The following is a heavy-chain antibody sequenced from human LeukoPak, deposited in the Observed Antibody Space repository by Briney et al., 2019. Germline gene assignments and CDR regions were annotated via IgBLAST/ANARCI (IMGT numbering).Heavy chain of an antibody. CDR1: GYTFTGYY. V-gene: IGHV1-2*06. J-gene: IGHJ6*02. D-gene: IGHD6-13*01. CDR2: INPNSGGT. Sequence: GASVKVSCKASGYTFTGYYMHWVRQAPGQGLEWMGRINPNSGGTNYAQKFQGRVTMTRDTSISTAYMELSRLRSDDTAVYYCARELVPPYSSSWDYYGMDVWGQGITVAVSS. CDR3: ARELVPPYSSSWDYYGMDV.